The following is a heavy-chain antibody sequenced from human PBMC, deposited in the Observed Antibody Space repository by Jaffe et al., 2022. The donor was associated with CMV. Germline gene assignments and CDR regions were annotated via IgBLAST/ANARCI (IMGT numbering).Heavy chain of an antibody. CDR2: IWYDGSNK. CDR3: ARDQERFLEWLSQVNPVDY. D-gene: IGHD3-3*01. Sequence: QVQLVESGGGVVQPGRSLRLSCAASGFTFSSYGMHWVRQAPGKGLEWVAVIWYDGSNKYYADSVKGRFTISRDNSKNTLYLQMNSLRAEDTAVYYCARDQERFLEWLSQVNPVDYWGQGTLVTVSS. V-gene: IGHV3-33*01. CDR1: GFTFSSYG. J-gene: IGHJ4*02.